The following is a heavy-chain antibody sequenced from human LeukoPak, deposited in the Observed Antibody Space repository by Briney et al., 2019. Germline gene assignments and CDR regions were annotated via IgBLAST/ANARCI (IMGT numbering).Heavy chain of an antibody. CDR2: TYYRSKWYN. V-gene: IGHV6-1*01. D-gene: IGHD1-7*01. Sequence: SQTLSLTCAISGDSVSSNSAAWNWIRQSPSGGLEWLGRTYYRSKWYNDYAVSVKSRVTINPDTSKNQFSLQLNSVTPDDTAVYYCARDLSQYNWNYPFMDVWGKGTTVTVSS. J-gene: IGHJ6*03. CDR3: ARDLSQYNWNYPFMDV. CDR1: GDSVSSNSAA.